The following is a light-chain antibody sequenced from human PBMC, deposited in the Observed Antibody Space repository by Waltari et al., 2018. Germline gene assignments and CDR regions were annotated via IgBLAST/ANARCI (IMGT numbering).Light chain of an antibody. CDR3: QVRDSSSDYRV. CDR2: DNR. J-gene: IGLJ3*02. V-gene: IGLV3-21*02. CDR1: GIGRKR. Sequence: SYVLTQAPSVSVAPGQAAGIPCEGDGIGRKRLPWYPQKQGHAPLLVVYDNRVRPSGIPYRFSGSNSGNTATLTISGVEAGDEADYYCQVRDSSSDYRVFGGGTKLTVL.